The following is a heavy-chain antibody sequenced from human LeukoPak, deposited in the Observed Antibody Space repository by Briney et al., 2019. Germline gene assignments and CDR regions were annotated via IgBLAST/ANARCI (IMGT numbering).Heavy chain of an antibody. CDR2: ISSSSSYI. D-gene: IGHD6-6*01. V-gene: IGHV3-21*01. J-gene: IGHJ4*02. CDR1: GFTFSSYS. Sequence: GGSLRLSCAASGFTFSSYSMNWVRQAPGKGLEWVSSISSSSSYIYYADTVKGRFTISRDNAKNSLYLQMNSLRAEDTAVYYCARGIAARHFDYWGQGTLVTASS. CDR3: ARGIAARHFDY.